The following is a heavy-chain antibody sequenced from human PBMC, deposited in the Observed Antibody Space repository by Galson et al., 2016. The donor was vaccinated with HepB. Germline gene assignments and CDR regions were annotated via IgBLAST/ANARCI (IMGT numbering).Heavy chain of an antibody. Sequence: SGAEVKKPGESLKISRQGSGYSFAKYWIVWVRQMPGKGLEWMGIIYPGDSDTTYSPSFQGPVTISADKSISTAYLQWSSLRASDTAMYYCARQVGATHDHWGQGTLVTVSS. CDR1: GYSFAKYW. CDR2: IYPGDSDT. J-gene: IGHJ4*02. D-gene: IGHD1-26*01. CDR3: ARQVGATHDH. V-gene: IGHV5-51*01.